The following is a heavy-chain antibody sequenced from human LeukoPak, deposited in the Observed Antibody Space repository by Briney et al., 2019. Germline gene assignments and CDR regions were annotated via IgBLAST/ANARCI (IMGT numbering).Heavy chain of an antibody. CDR1: GFTFTNYG. V-gene: IGHV3-30*18. J-gene: IGHJ4*02. D-gene: IGHD2-21*01. Sequence: PGRSLRLSCSASGFTFTNYGMHWVRQAPGKGLEWVAVISYDGITNYYADSVKGRFTVSRDNSENTLYLQMNSLRPDDTAVHYCAKKAAPVSAIRAGFDYWGQGTLVTVSS. CDR2: ISYDGITN. CDR3: AKKAAPVSAIRAGFDY.